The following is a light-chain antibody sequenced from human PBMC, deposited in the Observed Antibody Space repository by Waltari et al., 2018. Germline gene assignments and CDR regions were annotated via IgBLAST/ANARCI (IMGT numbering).Light chain of an antibody. CDR3: NSRDSSGNHRVV. V-gene: IGLV3-19*01. CDR1: SLRSYY. J-gene: IGLJ2*01. Sequence: SSELTQDPAVSVALGQTVRITCQGDSLRSYYASWYQQKPGQAPVLVIYGKNNRPSGIPDQFSGSSSGNTASWTITGAQAEDEADYYCNSRDSSGNHRVVFGGGTKLTVL. CDR2: GKN.